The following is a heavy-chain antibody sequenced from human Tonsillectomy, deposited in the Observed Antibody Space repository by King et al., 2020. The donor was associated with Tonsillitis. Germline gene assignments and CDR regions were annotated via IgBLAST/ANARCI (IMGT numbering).Heavy chain of an antibody. V-gene: IGHV3-74*03. CDR2: INDDGSTT. D-gene: IGHD3-22*01. J-gene: IGHJ4*02. CDR3: VKDSSGSY. Sequence: VQLVESGGGLVQPGGSLRLSCAASGFSFSNNWMQWVRQPPGKGRVGVSRINDDGSTTLYADSVKGRFTVSRDNAKNTLYLQMNSLRAEDTAVYYCVKDSSGSYWGQGTLVTVSS. CDR1: GFSFSNNW.